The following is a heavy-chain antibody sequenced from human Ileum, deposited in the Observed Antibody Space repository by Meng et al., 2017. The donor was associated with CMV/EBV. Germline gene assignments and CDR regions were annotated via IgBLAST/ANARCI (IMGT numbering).Heavy chain of an antibody. J-gene: IGHJ4*02. V-gene: IGHV4-39*01. D-gene: IGHD1-1*01. CDR1: GGSISSSSYY. CDR2: IYYSAST. Sequence: GSLRLSCTVSGGSISSSSYYWGWIRQPPGKGLEWIGSIYYSASTYYNPSLKSRVTISVDTSKNQFSLKLSSVTAADTAVYYCAVLNWNRFDYWGQGTLVTVSS. CDR3: AVLNWNRFDY.